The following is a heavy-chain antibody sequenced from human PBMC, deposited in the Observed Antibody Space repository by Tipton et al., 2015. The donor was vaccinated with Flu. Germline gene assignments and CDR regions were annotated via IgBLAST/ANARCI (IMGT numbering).Heavy chain of an antibody. V-gene: IGHV4-61*02. Sequence: TLSLTCTVSGGSISSGSYYWSWIRQPAGKGLEWIGRFYISGSTDYNPSLKSRVTIPVDTSENQFFLKLSSVTAADTAVYYCARRGELWGQGTLVTVSS. J-gene: IGHJ4*02. CDR1: GGSISSGSYY. CDR2: FYISGST. D-gene: IGHD1-26*01. CDR3: ARRGEL.